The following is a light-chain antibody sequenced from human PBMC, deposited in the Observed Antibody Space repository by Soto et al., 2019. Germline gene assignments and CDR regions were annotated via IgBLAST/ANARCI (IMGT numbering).Light chain of an antibody. V-gene: IGKV3-20*01. CDR2: IAS. J-gene: IGKJ1*01. CDR3: QQYGTSPWT. CDR1: QSVNSDY. Sequence: EIVLTQSPGTLSLFPGERATLSCRATQSVNSDYLAWYQQKPGQAPRLLIYIASRRATGIPDRFSGGGSGTDFTLTINRLEPEDFAVYYCQQYGTSPWTFGQGTKVDIK.